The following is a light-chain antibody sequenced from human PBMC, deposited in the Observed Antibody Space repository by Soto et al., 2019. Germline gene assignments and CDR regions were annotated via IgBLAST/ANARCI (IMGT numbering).Light chain of an antibody. V-gene: IGKV1-5*03. Sequence: DIQMTQSPSTLSGSVGDRVTITCRASQTISSWLAWYQQKPGKAPNLLIYKASSLESGVPSRFSGSGSGTEFTLTISSLQPDDFATYYCQQYNSSFGGGTKVDIK. J-gene: IGKJ4*01. CDR2: KAS. CDR3: QQYNSS. CDR1: QTISSW.